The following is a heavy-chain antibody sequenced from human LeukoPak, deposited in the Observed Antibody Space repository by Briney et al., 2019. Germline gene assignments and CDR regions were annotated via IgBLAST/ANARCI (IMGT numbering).Heavy chain of an antibody. V-gene: IGHV3-49*04. CDR2: IRSKAYGGTT. CDR3: TRDPGPLGSSSSRLYYYYYMDV. J-gene: IGHJ6*03. D-gene: IGHD6-6*01. Sequence: GRSLRLSCTASGFTFGDYAMSWARQAPGKGLEWVGFIRSKAYGGTTEYAASVKGRFTISRDDSKSIAYLQMNSLKTEDTAVYYCTRDPGPLGSSSSRLYYYYYMDVWGKGTTVTVSS. CDR1: GFTFGDYA.